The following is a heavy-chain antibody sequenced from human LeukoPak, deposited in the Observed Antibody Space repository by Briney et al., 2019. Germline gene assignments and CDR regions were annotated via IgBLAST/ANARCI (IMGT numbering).Heavy chain of an antibody. D-gene: IGHD6-19*01. CDR1: GGSISGYY. Sequence: SETLSLTCSVSGGSISGYYWSWIRQPPGKGLEWIGYIYASGTTEYNPSLKSRVTISVDTSKNQFSLKLSSVTAADTAVYYCAREQSSGWLQYFDHWGQGTLVTVSS. V-gene: IGHV4-4*09. J-gene: IGHJ4*02. CDR2: IYASGTT. CDR3: AREQSSGWLQYFDH.